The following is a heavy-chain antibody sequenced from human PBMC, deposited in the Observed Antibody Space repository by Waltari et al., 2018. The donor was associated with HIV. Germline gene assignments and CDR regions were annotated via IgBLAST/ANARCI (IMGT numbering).Heavy chain of an antibody. V-gene: IGHV3-33*01. D-gene: IGHD6-13*01. J-gene: IGHJ4*02. CDR2: IWYDGSKK. CDR1: EIPYTSHG. CDR3: ARKYSSSLGAPFDY. Sequence: QLQLVESGGGVARHGMSLRLYCATSEIPYTSHGTHWVRQAPGKGLEWVRVIWYDGSKKYYADSVNGRFTISRDNSKNTLYLQMNSLRIEDTAVYYCARKYSSSLGAPFDYWGQGTLVTVSS.